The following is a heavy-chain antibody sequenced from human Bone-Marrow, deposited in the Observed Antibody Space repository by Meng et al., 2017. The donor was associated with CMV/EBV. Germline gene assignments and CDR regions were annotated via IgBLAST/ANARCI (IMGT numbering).Heavy chain of an antibody. Sequence: GESLKISCAASGFTFSSYEMNWVRQAPGKGLEWVSYISSSGSNIYYADSVKGRFTISRDNAKNSLYLKMNSLRAEDTAVYYCARGRETFWGGNSYFDYWGQGTLVTVSS. CDR2: ISSSGSNI. CDR3: ARGRETFWGGNSYFDY. CDR1: GFTFSSYE. D-gene: IGHD3-3*01. V-gene: IGHV3-48*03. J-gene: IGHJ4*02.